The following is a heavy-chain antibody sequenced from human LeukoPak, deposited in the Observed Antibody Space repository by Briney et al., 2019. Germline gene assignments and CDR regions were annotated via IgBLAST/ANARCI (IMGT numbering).Heavy chain of an antibody. CDR2: ISAYNGNT. D-gene: IGHD3-22*01. CDR1: GGTFSSYA. Sequence: ASVKVSCKASGGTFSSYAISWVRQAPGQGLEWMGWISAYNGNTNYAQKLQGRVTMTTDTSTSTAYMELRSLRSDDTAVYYCARESAFYYDSSGYYFGQTPFDYWGQGTLVTVSS. CDR3: ARESAFYYDSSGYYFGQTPFDY. J-gene: IGHJ4*02. V-gene: IGHV1-18*01.